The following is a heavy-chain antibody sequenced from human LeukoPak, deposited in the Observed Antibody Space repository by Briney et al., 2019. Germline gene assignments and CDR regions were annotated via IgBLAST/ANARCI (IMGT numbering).Heavy chain of an antibody. Sequence: ASVKVSCKASGYTFTGYYMHWVRQAPGQGLEWMGWINPNSGGTNYAQKFQGRVTMTRDTSIGTAYMELSRLRSDDTAVYYCAREGITIFGNDYWGQGTLVTVSS. CDR2: INPNSGGT. CDR3: AREGITIFGNDY. CDR1: GYTFTGYY. V-gene: IGHV1-2*02. J-gene: IGHJ4*02. D-gene: IGHD3-3*01.